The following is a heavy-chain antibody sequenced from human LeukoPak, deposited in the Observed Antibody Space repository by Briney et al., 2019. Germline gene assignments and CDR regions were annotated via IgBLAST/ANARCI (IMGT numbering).Heavy chain of an antibody. J-gene: IGHJ5*02. CDR3: ARVLSYYDFWSGYYNRRNWFDP. D-gene: IGHD3-3*01. CDR1: GGSFSGYY. CDR2: INHSGST. Sequence: PSETLSLTCAVYGGSFSGYYWSWIRQPPGKGLEWIGEINHSGSTNYNPSLKSRVTISVDTSKNQFSLKLSSVTAADTAVCYCARVLSYYDFWSGYYNRRNWFDPWGQGTLVTVSS. V-gene: IGHV4-34*01.